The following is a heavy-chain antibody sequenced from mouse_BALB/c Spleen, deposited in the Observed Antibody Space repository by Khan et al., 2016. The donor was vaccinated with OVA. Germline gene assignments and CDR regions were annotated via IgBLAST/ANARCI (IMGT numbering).Heavy chain of an antibody. CDR2: MIYSGYT. D-gene: IGHD1-3*01. CDR1: GDSITSGF. CDR3: ARSTYKFPFAY. Sequence: EVQLQESGPSPVQPSQTLSLTCSVTGDSITSGFWSRVRKFPGNKLEYMGYMIYSGYTYYNPSLKGRFSITRHTSKNQYYLQLTSVTTEDKATYYCARSTYKFPFAYGGHGGLVTVSA. J-gene: IGHJ3*01. V-gene: IGHV3-8*02.